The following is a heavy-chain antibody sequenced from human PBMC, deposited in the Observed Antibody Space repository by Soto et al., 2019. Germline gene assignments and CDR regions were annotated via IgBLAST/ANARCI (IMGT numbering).Heavy chain of an antibody. V-gene: IGHV3-7*01. J-gene: IGHJ4*02. CDR3: ARGSTSFDY. D-gene: IGHD2-2*01. CDR2: IIQDGSQR. Sequence: GGSLRLSCSGFTFNTYWMSWVRQAPGKGLEWVANIIQDGSQRNYVGSVRGRFTISRDTAKNSLYLQMNRLRAEDTAVYYCARGSTSFDYWGQGTLVTVSS. CDR1: GFTFNTYW.